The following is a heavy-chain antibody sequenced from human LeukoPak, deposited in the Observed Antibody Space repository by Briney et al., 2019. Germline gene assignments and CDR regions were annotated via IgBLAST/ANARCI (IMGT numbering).Heavy chain of an antibody. Sequence: SETLSLTCTVSGGSISSGDKYWSWIRQPPGKGLEWIVYIYYSGSTYYNPSLKSRLTISVDTSENQFSLHLTSVTAADTAVYFCARVTRWAGLDLWGQGTLVTVSS. D-gene: IGHD2-21*02. J-gene: IGHJ5*02. CDR1: GGSISSGDKY. CDR3: ARVTRWAGLDL. CDR2: IYYSGST. V-gene: IGHV4-30-4*01.